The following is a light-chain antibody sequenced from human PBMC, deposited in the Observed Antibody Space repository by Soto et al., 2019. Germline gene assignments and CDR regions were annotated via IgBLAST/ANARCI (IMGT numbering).Light chain of an antibody. V-gene: IGKV2-28*01. CDR2: LGS. CDR1: QSLLDSNGYNY. CDR3: MQAPQTHRT. Sequence: DIVMTQPPLSLPVTPGEPASISCRSSQSLLDSNGYNYLDWYLQKPGQSPQLLIYLGSTRASGVPDRFSGSGSGTDFTLKISRVEAEDVGVYYCMQAPQTHRTFGQGTKVEIK. J-gene: IGKJ1*01.